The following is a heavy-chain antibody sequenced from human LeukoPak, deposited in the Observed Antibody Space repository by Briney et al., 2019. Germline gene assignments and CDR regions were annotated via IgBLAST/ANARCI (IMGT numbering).Heavy chain of an antibody. CDR3: ARESLGYCSSTSCYSWFDP. CDR1: GGSISSYY. V-gene: IGHV4-59*01. D-gene: IGHD2-2*02. Sequence: PSETLSLTCTVSGGSISSYYWSWIRQPPGKGLEWIGYIYYSGSTNYNPSLKSRVTILVDTSKNQFSLKLSSVTAADTAVYYCARESLGYCSSTSCYSWFDPWGQGTLVTVSS. J-gene: IGHJ5*02. CDR2: IYYSGST.